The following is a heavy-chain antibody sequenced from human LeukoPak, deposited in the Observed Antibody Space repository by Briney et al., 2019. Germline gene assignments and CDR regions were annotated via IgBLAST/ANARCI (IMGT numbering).Heavy chain of an antibody. J-gene: IGHJ4*02. CDR3: ARGRLGIGFDY. D-gene: IGHD7-27*01. Sequence: ASVKVSCKASGYTFTSYYMHWVRQAPGQGLEWMGIINPSGGSTSYAQRFQGRVTMTRDTSTSTVYMELSSLRSEDTAVYYRARGRLGIGFDYWGQGTLVTVSS. CDR1: GYTFTSYY. V-gene: IGHV1-46*01. CDR2: INPSGGST.